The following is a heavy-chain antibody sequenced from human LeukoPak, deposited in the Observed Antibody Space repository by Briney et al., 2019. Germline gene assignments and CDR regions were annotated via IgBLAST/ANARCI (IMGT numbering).Heavy chain of an antibody. CDR2: IYTSGST. V-gene: IGHV4-4*07. J-gene: IGHJ4*02. Sequence: PSETLSLTCTVSGGSISSYYWSWIRQPAGKGLEWIGRIYTSGSTNYNPSLKSRVTMSVDTSKNQFSLKLSSVTAADTAVYYCARGKDSSSGQPYYFDYWGQGTLVTVSS. D-gene: IGHD6-6*01. CDR3: ARGKDSSSGQPYYFDY. CDR1: GGSISSYY.